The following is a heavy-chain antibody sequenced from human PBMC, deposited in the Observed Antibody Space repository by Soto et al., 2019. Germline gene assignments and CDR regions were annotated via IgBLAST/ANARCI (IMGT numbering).Heavy chain of an antibody. CDR3: ARGGGVVVPAANHYYYYGMDV. CDR2: IIPIFGTA. CDR1: GGTFSSYA. J-gene: IGHJ6*02. V-gene: IGHV1-69*01. Sequence: QVQLVQSGAEVKKPGSSVKVSCKASGGTFSSYAISWVRQAPGQGLEWMGGIIPIFGTANYAQKFQGRVTITADESTSTDYMELSGLRSGDTAVYYCARGGGVVVPAANHYYYYGMDVWGQGTTVTVSS. D-gene: IGHD2-2*01.